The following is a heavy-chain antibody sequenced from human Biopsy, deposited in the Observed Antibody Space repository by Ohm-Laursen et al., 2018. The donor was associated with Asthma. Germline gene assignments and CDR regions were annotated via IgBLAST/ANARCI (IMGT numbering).Heavy chain of an antibody. D-gene: IGHD1-26*01. J-gene: IGHJ4*02. Sequence: SDTPSHQASAYTFTSYYTHSARQPPGHGLEWLGIINPGGGSTSYAQKCQGRVTMTRDTTTSTVYMELSSLRSEDTAVYYCARAGALIVGATMGYWGQGTLVTVSS. CDR3: ARAGALIVGATMGY. CDR1: AYTFTSYY. CDR2: INPGGGST. V-gene: IGHV1-46*01.